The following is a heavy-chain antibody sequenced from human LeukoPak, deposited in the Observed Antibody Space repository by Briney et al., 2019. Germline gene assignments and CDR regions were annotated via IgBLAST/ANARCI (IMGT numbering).Heavy chain of an antibody. J-gene: IGHJ6*03. CDR1: GYTFTSYG. Sequence: ASVKVSCKASGYTFTSYGISWVRQAPGQGLEWMGWISAYNGNTNYAQKLQGRVTMTTDTSTSTAYMELRSLRSDDTAVYYCARELLYYDFWSGFSSTYYYYYYMDVWGKGTTVTVSS. CDR3: ARELLYYDFWSGFSSTYYYYYYMDV. V-gene: IGHV1-18*01. CDR2: ISAYNGNT. D-gene: IGHD3-3*01.